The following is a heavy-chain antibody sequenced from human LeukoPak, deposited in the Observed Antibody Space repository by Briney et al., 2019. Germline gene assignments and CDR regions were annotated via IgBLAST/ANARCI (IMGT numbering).Heavy chain of an antibody. CDR1: SFTFSGFA. CDR2: ISSSGTTV. J-gene: IGHJ4*02. Sequence: GGSLRLSCAISSFTFSGFAINWVRQAPGKGPKWVSYISSSGTTVYYADFVKGRFTISRDQRSLYLQMNSLRAEDTAVYYCAKIVDPNGVDYWGQGTLVTVSS. V-gene: IGHV3-48*01. CDR3: AKIVDPNGVDY. D-gene: IGHD2-21*01.